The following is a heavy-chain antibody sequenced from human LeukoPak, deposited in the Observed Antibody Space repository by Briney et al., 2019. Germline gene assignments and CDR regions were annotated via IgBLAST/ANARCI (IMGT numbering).Heavy chain of an antibody. CDR1: GGSISSGGYS. V-gene: IGHV4-31*03. D-gene: IGHD6-13*01. CDR3: AREVAAAGTYDY. Sequence: SQTLSFTCTVSGGSISSGGYSWSWIRQHPGKGLEWIGYIYYSGSTYYNPSLKSRVTISVDTSKNQFSLKLSSVTAADTAVYYCAREVAAAGTYDYWGQGTLVTVSS. J-gene: IGHJ4*02. CDR2: IYYSGST.